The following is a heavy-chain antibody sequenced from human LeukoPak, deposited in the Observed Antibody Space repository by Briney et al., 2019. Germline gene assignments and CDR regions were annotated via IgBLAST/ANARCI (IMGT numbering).Heavy chain of an antibody. CDR3: TRNPEMQYWFDP. Sequence: GGSLRLSCAASGFTFRAHSMPWVRQTPGKGLEWVAFTSYDGSKKYYGDSVKGRFTISRDNSKNTLYLEVSTLRAEDTAVYYCTRNPEMQYWFDPWGQGTLVTVSS. CDR1: GFTFRAHS. CDR2: TSYDGSKK. J-gene: IGHJ5*02. V-gene: IGHV3-30-3*01.